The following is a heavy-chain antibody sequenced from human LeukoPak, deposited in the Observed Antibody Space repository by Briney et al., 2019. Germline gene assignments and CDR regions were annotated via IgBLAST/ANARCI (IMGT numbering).Heavy chain of an antibody. J-gene: IGHJ4*02. D-gene: IGHD6-19*01. Sequence: SVKVSCKASGGTFSSYAISWVRQAPGQGLEWMGRIIPIFGTANYAQKFQGRVTITTDESTSTAYMELSSLRSEDTAVYYCARDGGAGYSSGLAYYWGQGTLVTVSS. CDR2: IIPIFGTA. CDR1: GGTFSSYA. CDR3: ARDGGAGYSSGLAYY. V-gene: IGHV1-69*05.